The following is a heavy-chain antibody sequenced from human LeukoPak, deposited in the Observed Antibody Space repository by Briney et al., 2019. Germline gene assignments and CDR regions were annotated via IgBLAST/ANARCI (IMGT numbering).Heavy chain of an antibody. Sequence: GGPLRLSCAASGFTFSSYAMSWVRQAPGKGLEWVSGISGSGGRTYYADSVKGRFTISRDNSKNTLYLQMNSLRAEDTAVYYCAKATRAYDYNYFDYWGQGTLVTVSS. V-gene: IGHV3-23*01. D-gene: IGHD5-12*01. J-gene: IGHJ4*02. CDR2: ISGSGGRT. CDR1: GFTFSSYA. CDR3: AKATRAYDYNYFDY.